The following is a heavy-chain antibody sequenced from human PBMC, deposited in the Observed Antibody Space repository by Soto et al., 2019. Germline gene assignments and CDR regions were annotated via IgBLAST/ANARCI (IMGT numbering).Heavy chain of an antibody. CDR1: GVGFSNYG. V-gene: IGHV3-23*01. CDR3: ATDPRGPDY. CDR2: ISASGDST. Sequence: VHLLESGGGLVQPGGSLKLSCATSGVGFSNYGMSWVRQAPGKGLEWVSGISASGDSTYYADPVKGPFTISGDMSKRPLYLQMNALRAEETAIYYCATDPRGPDYWGQGTQVTVS. J-gene: IGHJ4*02.